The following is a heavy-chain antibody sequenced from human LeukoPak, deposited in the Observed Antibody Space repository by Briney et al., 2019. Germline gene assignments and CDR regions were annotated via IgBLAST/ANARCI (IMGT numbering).Heavy chain of an antibody. CDR1: GYTFTSYA. J-gene: IGHJ4*02. D-gene: IGHD2-8*01. CDR3: ARMGYCTRATCGGAFDF. CDR2: INTNTENP. V-gene: IGHV7-4-1*02. Sequence: ASVKVSCNASGYTFTSYAMNWVRQAPGQGLEWMGWINTNTENPAYAQSFTGRFVFSVDNSVSTAYLQINSLKAEDTAVYYCARMGYCTRATCGGAFDFWGQGTLVTVSS.